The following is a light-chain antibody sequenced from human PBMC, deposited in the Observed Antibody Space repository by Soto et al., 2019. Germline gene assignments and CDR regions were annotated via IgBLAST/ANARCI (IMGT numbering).Light chain of an antibody. CDR3: ATWDSSLIAGV. CDR2: DNN. Sequence: QSVLTQPPSVSVAPGQKVTISCSGSSSNIGNNFVSWYQHLPGTAPKLLIYDNNKRPSGIPDRFSGTKSGTSATLGITGLQTGDEAHYYCATWDSSLIAGVFGGGTKLTVL. J-gene: IGLJ2*01. V-gene: IGLV1-51*01. CDR1: SSNIGNNF.